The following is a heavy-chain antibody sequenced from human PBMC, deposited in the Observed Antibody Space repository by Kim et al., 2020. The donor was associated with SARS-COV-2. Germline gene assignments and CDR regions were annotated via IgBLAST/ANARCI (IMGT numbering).Heavy chain of an antibody. J-gene: IGHJ3*02. Sequence: YYPGSLKGRVPISRENAKNSFYLQMNSLRAGDTAVYYCARVDVDSDAFDIWGQGTMVTLSS. D-gene: IGHD5-12*01. CDR3: ARVDVDSDAFDI. V-gene: IGHV3-13*01.